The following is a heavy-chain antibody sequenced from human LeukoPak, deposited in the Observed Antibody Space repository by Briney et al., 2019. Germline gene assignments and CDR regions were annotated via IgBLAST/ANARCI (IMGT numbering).Heavy chain of an antibody. CDR3: ARLAVPRGSFIYYFDY. V-gene: IGHV4-39*01. J-gene: IGHJ4*02. Sequence: PGGSLRLSCAASGFTFSSYWMSWVRQAPGKGLEWIGSIYYSGSTYHNPSLKSRVTISVDTSKNQFSLKLSSVTAADTAVYYCARLAVPRGSFIYYFDYWGQGTLVTVCS. D-gene: IGHD1-26*01. CDR2: IYYSGST. CDR1: GFTFSSYW.